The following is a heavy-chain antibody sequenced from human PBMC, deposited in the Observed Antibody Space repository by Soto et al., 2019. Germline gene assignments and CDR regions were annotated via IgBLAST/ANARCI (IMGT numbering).Heavy chain of an antibody. Sequence: EVQLVESGGGLVKPGGSLRLSCAASGFTFSSYNMNWVRQAPGKGLEWVSSISRSRRDIYYADSVRGRFTISRDNTKNSLYLQLNSLRAEDTAVYYCASGGRYCSGGICYANHWGQGTLGTVSS. CDR2: ISRSRRDI. CDR3: ASGGRYCSGGICYANH. V-gene: IGHV3-21*01. J-gene: IGHJ4*02. CDR1: GFTFSSYN. D-gene: IGHD2-15*01.